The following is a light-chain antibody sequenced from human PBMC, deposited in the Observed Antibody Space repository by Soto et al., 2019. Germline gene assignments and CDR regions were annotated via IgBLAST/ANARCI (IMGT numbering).Light chain of an antibody. V-gene: IGKV3-20*01. J-gene: IGKJ1*01. CDR3: QQYGSAPLT. CDR2: GAS. Sequence: EIVLRQSPGTLSLSPGERATLSCRASQSVSSSYLAWYQQKPGQAPRLLIYGASRRAAGIPDRFSGSGSGTDFTLTISRLEPEDFAVYYCQQYGSAPLTFGQGTKVDIK. CDR1: QSVSSSY.